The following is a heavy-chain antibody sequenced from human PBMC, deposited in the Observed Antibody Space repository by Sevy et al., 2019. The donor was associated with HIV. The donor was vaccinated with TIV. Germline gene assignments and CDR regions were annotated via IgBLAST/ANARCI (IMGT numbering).Heavy chain of an antibody. CDR1: GDSVSSNSAA. CDR3: ARCIAVAGMAFDV. CDR2: TYYRSNWYN. V-gene: IGHV6-1*01. Sequence: SQTLSLTCAISGDSVSSNSAAWNWIRQSPSRGLEWLGRTYYRSNWYNDYALSLKSRITINPVTSKNQVSLHLNSVTPEDTAVYYCARCIAVAGMAFDVWGQGTMVTVSS. J-gene: IGHJ3*01. D-gene: IGHD6-19*01.